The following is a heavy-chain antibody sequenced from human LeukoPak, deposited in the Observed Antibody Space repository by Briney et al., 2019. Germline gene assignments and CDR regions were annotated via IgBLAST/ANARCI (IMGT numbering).Heavy chain of an antibody. V-gene: IGHV4-39*01. CDR2: IYYSKNT. D-gene: IGHD5-18*01. CDR3: ASPRGFSYGYFDY. CDR1: GGSISSSIAY. Sequence: SETLSLTCTVSGGSISSSIAYWGWIRQPPGKGLERIGSIYYSKNTYYNPSLKSRVTISADTSKNQFSLTLGSVSATDTAVYYCASPRGFSYGYFDYWGQGTLVTVSS. J-gene: IGHJ4*02.